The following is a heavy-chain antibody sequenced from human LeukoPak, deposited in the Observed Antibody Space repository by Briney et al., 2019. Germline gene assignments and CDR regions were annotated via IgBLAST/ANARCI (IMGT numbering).Heavy chain of an antibody. Sequence: PGGSLRLSCAASGFTFSSYSMNWVRQAPGKGLEWVSSISSSSSYIYYADSVKGRFTISRDNVKNSLYLQMNSLRAEDTAVYYCARDKPGYSSSRSPFDIWGQGTMVTVSS. J-gene: IGHJ3*02. CDR2: ISSSSSYI. V-gene: IGHV3-21*01. CDR1: GFTFSSYS. D-gene: IGHD6-13*01. CDR3: ARDKPGYSSSRSPFDI.